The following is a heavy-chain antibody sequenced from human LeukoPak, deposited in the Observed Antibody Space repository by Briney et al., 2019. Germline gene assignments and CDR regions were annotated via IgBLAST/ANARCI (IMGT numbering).Heavy chain of an antibody. V-gene: IGHV3-72*01. J-gene: IGHJ4*02. CDR2: TRNKANSYTT. CDR3: ARKTNYFDY. Sequence: PGGSLRLSCAASGFTFSDHYMDWVRQAPGKGLEWVGRTRNKANSYTTEYAASVKGRFTISRDDSKNSLYLQMNSLKTEDTAVYYCARKTNYFDYWGQGTLVTVSS. CDR1: GFTFSDHY.